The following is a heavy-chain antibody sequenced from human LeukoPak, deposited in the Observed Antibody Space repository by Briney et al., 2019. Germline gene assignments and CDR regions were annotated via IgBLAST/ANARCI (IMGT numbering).Heavy chain of an antibody. CDR2: IYPSDSDT. V-gene: IGHV5-51*01. D-gene: IGHD6-13*01. Sequence: GESLKISCKGSGYSFTNYWIGWVRQMPGKGLEWMGIIYPSDSDTRYSPSFQGQVTISVDKFISTAYLQWSSLKASDTAMYYCARSAAAANSGEFDYWGQGTLVTVSS. CDR1: GYSFTNYW. CDR3: ARSAAAANSGEFDY. J-gene: IGHJ4*02.